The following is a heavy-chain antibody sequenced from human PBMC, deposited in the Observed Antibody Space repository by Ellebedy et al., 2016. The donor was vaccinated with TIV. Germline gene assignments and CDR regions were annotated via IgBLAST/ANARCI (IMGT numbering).Heavy chain of an antibody. D-gene: IGHD5-18*01. V-gene: IGHV1-2*02. CDR1: GYTFTGYY. CDR2: INPNSGGT. Sequence: ASVKVSCXASGYTFTGYYMHWVRQAPGQGLEWMGWINPNSGGTNYAQKFQGRVTMTRDTSISTAYMELSRLRSDDTAVYYCARPVDTAMADFDYWGQGTLVTVSS. J-gene: IGHJ4*02. CDR3: ARPVDTAMADFDY.